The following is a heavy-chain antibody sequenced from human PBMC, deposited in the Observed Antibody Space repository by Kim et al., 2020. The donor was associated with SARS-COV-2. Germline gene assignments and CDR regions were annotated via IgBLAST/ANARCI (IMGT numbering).Heavy chain of an antibody. D-gene: IGHD3-22*01. Sequence: RFTLSRDNSKNTLYLQMNSLRAEDTAVYYCARDSPKYYYDSSGGNDAFDIWGQGTMVTVSS. V-gene: IGHV3-53*01. J-gene: IGHJ3*02. CDR3: ARDSPKYYYDSSGGNDAFDI.